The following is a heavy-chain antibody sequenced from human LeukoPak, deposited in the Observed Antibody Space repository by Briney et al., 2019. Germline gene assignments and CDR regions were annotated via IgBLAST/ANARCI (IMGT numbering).Heavy chain of an antibody. CDR2: INPNSGGT. V-gene: IGHV1-2*02. Sequence: GASVKVSCKASGYTFTGYHLHWGRQAPGQGLEWMGWINPNSGGTNYAQKFQGRVTMTRDTSISTVYMELSRLKSDDTAVYYCARVDKPYCGGDCHLDYWGQGTLVTVSS. J-gene: IGHJ4*02. CDR3: ARVDKPYCGGDCHLDY. D-gene: IGHD2-21*02. CDR1: GYTFTGYH.